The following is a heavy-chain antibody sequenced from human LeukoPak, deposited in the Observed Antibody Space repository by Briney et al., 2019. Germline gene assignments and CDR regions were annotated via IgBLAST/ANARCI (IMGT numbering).Heavy chain of an antibody. J-gene: IGHJ4*02. CDR1: GFTFSITG. CDR2: IWYDGSYK. Sequence: GGSLRLSCVASGFTFSITGMHWVRQPPGKGLEWVAVIWYDGSYKYYADSVKGRFTISRDNSKNTLYLQMNSLRAEDTAVYYCVRDLGGRSGHWGQGTLVTVSS. D-gene: IGHD1-26*01. CDR3: VRDLGGRSGH. V-gene: IGHV3-33*01.